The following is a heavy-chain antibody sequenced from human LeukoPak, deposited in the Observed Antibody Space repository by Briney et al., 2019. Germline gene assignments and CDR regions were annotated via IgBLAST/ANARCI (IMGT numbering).Heavy chain of an antibody. CDR3: AREMATGSAAFDI. CDR1: GGSISSYY. J-gene: IGHJ3*02. Sequence: SETLSLTCTVSGGSISSYYWSWIRQPPGEGMEWIGYVYYSGSTNYNPSLKSRVTISVDTSKNQLSLKLTSVTAADTAVYYCAREMATGSAAFDIWGQGTMVTVSS. D-gene: IGHD5-24*01. V-gene: IGHV4-59*01. CDR2: VYYSGST.